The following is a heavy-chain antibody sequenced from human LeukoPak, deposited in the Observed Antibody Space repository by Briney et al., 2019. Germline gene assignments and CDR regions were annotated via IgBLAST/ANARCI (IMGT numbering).Heavy chain of an antibody. CDR2: ISNSGSTI. D-gene: IGHD3/OR15-3a*01. Sequence: PGGSLRLSCAASGFTFSSYEMNWVRQAPGKGLEWVSYISNSGSTIYYTDSVKGRFTISRDNAKNSLYLQMNSLRAEDTAFYYCARVNEFWTGRNNFDEWGQGTLVTVAS. J-gene: IGHJ4*02. V-gene: IGHV3-48*03. CDR3: ARVNEFWTGRNNFDE. CDR1: GFTFSSYE.